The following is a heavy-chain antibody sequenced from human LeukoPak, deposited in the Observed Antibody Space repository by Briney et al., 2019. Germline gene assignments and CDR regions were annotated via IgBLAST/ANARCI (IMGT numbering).Heavy chain of an antibody. D-gene: IGHD3-10*01. J-gene: IGHJ4*02. CDR2: VSGSGGTT. CDR3: ATGRLWFGELSIY. CDR1: GFTFSSYA. V-gene: IGHV3-23*01. Sequence: GGSLRLSCAASGFTFSSYAMTWVRQAPGKGLEWVSAVSGSGGTTDYADSVKGRFTISRDNSKNTLYLQMNSLRAEDTAVYYCATGRLWFGELSIYWGQGTLVTVSS.